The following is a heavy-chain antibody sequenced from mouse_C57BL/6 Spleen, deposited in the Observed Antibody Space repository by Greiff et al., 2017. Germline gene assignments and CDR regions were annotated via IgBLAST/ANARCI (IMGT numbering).Heavy chain of an antibody. CDR1: GYTFTSYW. CDR3: TITTVKGYFDY. J-gene: IGHJ2*01. D-gene: IGHD1-1*01. Sequence: EVQLQQSGTVLARPGASVKMPCKTSGYTFTSYWMHWVKQRPGQGLEWIGAIYPGNSDTSYNQKFKGKAKLTAVTSASTAYMELSSLTNEDSAVYYCTITTVKGYFDYWGQGTTLTVSS. CDR2: IYPGNSDT. V-gene: IGHV1-5*01.